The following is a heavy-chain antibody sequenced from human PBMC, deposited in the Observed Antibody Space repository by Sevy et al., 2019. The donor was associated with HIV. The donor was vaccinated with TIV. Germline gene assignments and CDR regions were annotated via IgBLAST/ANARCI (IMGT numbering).Heavy chain of an antibody. CDR3: ASNYYGSGRSDAFDI. Sequence: GGSLRLSCAASGFTLSSYEMNWVRQAPGKGLEWVSYISSSGSAIYYADSVKGRFTISRDNAKNSLYLQMNSLRAEDTAVYYCASNYYGSGRSDAFDIWGQGTMVTVSS. CDR1: GFTLSSYE. D-gene: IGHD3-10*01. CDR2: ISSSGSAI. V-gene: IGHV3-48*03. J-gene: IGHJ3*02.